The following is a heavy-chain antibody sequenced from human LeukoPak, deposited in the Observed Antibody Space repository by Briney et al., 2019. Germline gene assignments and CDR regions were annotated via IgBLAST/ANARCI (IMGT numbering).Heavy chain of an antibody. V-gene: IGHV1-18*01. D-gene: IGHD2-15*01. CDR2: ISAYNGNT. CDR1: GYTFTSYG. Sequence: ASVKVSCKASGYTFTSYGISWARQAPGQGLEWMGWISAYNGNTNYAQKLQGRVTMTTDTSTSTAYMELRSLRSDDTAVYYCARDQFPDIVVVVAAKPPDYWGQGTLVTVSS. CDR3: ARDQFPDIVVVVAAKPPDY. J-gene: IGHJ4*02.